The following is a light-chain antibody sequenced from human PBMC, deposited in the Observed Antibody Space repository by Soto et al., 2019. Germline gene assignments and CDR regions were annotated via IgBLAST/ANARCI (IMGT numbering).Light chain of an antibody. Sequence: DIQMTQSPSSLSASVGDRVTITCRASQSISNYLNWYQQKPGKAPNLLIYAASSLHSGVPSRFSGSGAGTDFTLTISSLQPEDFDTYFCQQSYITPGTLGQGTKVDI. CDR2: AAS. CDR3: QQSYITPGT. V-gene: IGKV1-39*01. J-gene: IGKJ1*01. CDR1: QSISNY.